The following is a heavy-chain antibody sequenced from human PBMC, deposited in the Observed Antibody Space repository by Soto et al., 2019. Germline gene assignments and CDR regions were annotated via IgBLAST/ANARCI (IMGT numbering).Heavy chain of an antibody. V-gene: IGHV3-33*01. J-gene: IGHJ6*02. CDR3: ARDRVRGVIIKGGYYYYYGMDV. D-gene: IGHD3-10*01. CDR1: GFTFSSYG. Sequence: QVQLVESGGGVVQPGRSLRLSCAASGFTFSSYGMHWVRQAPGKGLEWVAVIWYDGSNKYYADSVKGRFTISRDNSKNTLYLQMNSLRAEDTAVYYCARDRVRGVIIKGGYYYYYGMDVWGQGTTVTVSS. CDR2: IWYDGSNK.